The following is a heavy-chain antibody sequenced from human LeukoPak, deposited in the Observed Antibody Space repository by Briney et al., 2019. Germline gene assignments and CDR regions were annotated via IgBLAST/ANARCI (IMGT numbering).Heavy chain of an antibody. V-gene: IGHV4-38-2*02. Sequence: SETLSLTCTVSSYSISSGYYWGWIRQPPGKGLEWIGSIYHSGSTYYNPSLKSRITISIDTSKNQFSLRLSSVTAADTALYYCARDTGGTYYAWFDPWGQGILVTVSS. D-gene: IGHD1-26*01. CDR2: IYHSGST. CDR3: ARDTGGTYYAWFDP. CDR1: SYSISSGYY. J-gene: IGHJ5*02.